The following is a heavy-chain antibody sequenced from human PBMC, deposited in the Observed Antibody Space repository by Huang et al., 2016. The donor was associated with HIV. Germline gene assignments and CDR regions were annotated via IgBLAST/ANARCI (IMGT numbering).Heavy chain of an antibody. V-gene: IGHV3-21*01. CDR1: GFTFSSYS. D-gene: IGHD6-19*01. CDR3: ARIGGVAAGTFGTFDI. J-gene: IGHJ3*02. Sequence: EVQLVESGGGLVKPGGSLRLSCAASGFTFSSYSMNWVRPAPAKGLEWVSSISTSSSNIYYADSVKGRFTISGDNAKNTLYMQMNSLRAEDTAVYYCARIGGVAAGTFGTFDIWGQGTMVTVSS. CDR2: ISTSSSNI.